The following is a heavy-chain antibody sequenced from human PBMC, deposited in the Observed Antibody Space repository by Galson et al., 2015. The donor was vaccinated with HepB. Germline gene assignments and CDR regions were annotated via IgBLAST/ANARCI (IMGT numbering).Heavy chain of an antibody. CDR1: GGSVTSRPYY. CDR3: ARGWRHYGSGTFHWFAP. Sequence: TLSLTCTVSGGSVTSRPYYWTWIRQSPGKGLEWIGYVDYRGDTNYNPHLKSRVTMSVDTSQSQLSLWLSSVTAADTAVYYCARGWRHYGSGTFHWFAPWGQGTRVTVSS. D-gene: IGHD3-10*01. CDR2: VDYRGDT. V-gene: IGHV4-61*01. J-gene: IGHJ5*02.